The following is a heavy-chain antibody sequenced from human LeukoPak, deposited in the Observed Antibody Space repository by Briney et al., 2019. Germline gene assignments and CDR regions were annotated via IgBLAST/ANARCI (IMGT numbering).Heavy chain of an antibody. CDR2: IYYSGST. V-gene: IGHV4-34*01. D-gene: IGHD2-8*01. CDR3: ARGEYCTNGVCSTFDY. CDR1: GGSFSGYY. Sequence: KPSETLSLTCAVYGGSFSGYYWSWIRQPPGKGLEWIGSIYYSGSTYYNPSLKSRVTISVDTSKNQFSLKLSSVTAADTAVYYCARGEYCTNGVCSTFDYWGQGTLVTVSS. J-gene: IGHJ4*02.